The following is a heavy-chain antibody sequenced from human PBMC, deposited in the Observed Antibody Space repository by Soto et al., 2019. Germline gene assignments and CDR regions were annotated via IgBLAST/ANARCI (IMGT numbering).Heavy chain of an antibody. D-gene: IGHD6-19*01. CDR1: GFSFVNYA. V-gene: IGHV3-23*01. CDR2: LSGSGTST. CDR3: AKATTNGGWFNPFDS. Sequence: AASGFSFVNYAMNWVRQAPGKGLEWVSGLSGSGTSTYYADSVKGRFTISRDNSRDTLFLQMNSLTADDTAVYYCAKATTNGGWFNPFDSWGQGALVTAPQ. J-gene: IGHJ4*02.